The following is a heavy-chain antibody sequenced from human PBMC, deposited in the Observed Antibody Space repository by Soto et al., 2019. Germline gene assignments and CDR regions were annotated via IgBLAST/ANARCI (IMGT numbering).Heavy chain of an antibody. D-gene: IGHD1-1*01. Sequence: EVQLLESGGGLVQPGGSLRLSCAVSGLTFSRLDLSWVRQPPGKGLEWVSASGGSDLSTHYVDSVKGRFTISRDSSKNALYLQMNSLSAEDTADYYCVTHSWNHWGQGTLVTVSS. CDR2: SGGSDLST. CDR1: GLTFSRLD. CDR3: VTHSWNH. J-gene: IGHJ4*02. V-gene: IGHV3-23*01.